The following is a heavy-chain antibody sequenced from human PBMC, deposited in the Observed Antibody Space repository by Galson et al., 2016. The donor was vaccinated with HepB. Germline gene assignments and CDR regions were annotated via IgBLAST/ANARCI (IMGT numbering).Heavy chain of an antibody. CDR3: ARYGGEAGWNFHQ. D-gene: IGHD6-19*01. J-gene: IGHJ1*01. V-gene: IGHV3-7*03. CDR2: IKEDGSKS. Sequence: LRLSCAASGFTFSRFWMNWVRQAPGKGLEWVASIKEDGSKSFYADSVKGRFTISRDNVENSLSLQMNSLRAEDTAVYYCARYGGEAGWNFHQWGQGTLVTVAS. CDR1: GFTFSRFW.